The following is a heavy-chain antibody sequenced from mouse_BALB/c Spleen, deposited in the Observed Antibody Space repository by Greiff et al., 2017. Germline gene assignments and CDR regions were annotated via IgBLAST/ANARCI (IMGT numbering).Heavy chain of an antibody. J-gene: IGHJ4*01. CDR2: IDPSDSYT. V-gene: IGHV1-69*02. CDR3: ARLGY. CDR1: GYTFTSYW. Sequence: QVQLQQPGAELVKPGASVKLSCKASGYTFTSYWMHWVKQRPGQGLEWIGEIDPSDSYTNYNQKFKGKATLTVDNSSSTAYMQLSSLTSEDSAVYYCARLGYWGQGTSVTVSS.